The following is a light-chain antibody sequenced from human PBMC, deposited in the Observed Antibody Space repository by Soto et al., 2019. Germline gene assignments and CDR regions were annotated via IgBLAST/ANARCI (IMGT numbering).Light chain of an antibody. V-gene: IGLV1-47*02. J-gene: IGLJ2*01. Sequence: QAVVAQPPSASGTPGQRVTISCSGSSSNIGSNYVYWFQQLPGTAPKLLIHTNNQRPSGVPDRFSGSKSGTSASLAISGLRSEDEADYHCAAWDDGLSGSYIIFGGGTQLTVL. CDR3: AAWDDGLSGSYII. CDR2: TNN. CDR1: SSNIGSNY.